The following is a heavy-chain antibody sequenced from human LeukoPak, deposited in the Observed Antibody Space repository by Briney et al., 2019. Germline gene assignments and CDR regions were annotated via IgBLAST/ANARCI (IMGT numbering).Heavy chain of an antibody. J-gene: IGHJ4*02. V-gene: IGHV1-18*01. Sequence: GASVKVSCKASGYTFTSYGISWVRQAPGQGLEWMGWISAYNGNTNYAQKLQGRVTMTTDTSTSTAYMELRSLRSDDTAVYYCARDLWENCSGGSCYGGLPDYWGQGTLVTVSS. D-gene: IGHD2-15*01. CDR1: GYTFTSYG. CDR2: ISAYNGNT. CDR3: ARDLWENCSGGSCYGGLPDY.